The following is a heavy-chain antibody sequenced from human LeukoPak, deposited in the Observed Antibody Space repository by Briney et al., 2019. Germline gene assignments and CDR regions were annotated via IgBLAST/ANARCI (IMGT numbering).Heavy chain of an antibody. CDR3: AREDYYNSGGYYLDY. CDR2: IYYSGST. V-gene: IGHV4-39*01. CDR1: GGSISSSGYY. Sequence: SETLSLTCTVSGGSISSSGYYWGWIRQPPGKGLEWIGSIYYSGSTYYNPSLKSRVTISVDTSKNQFSLKLSSVTAADTAVYFCAREDYYNSGGYYLDYWGQGTLVTVSS. J-gene: IGHJ4*02. D-gene: IGHD3-22*01.